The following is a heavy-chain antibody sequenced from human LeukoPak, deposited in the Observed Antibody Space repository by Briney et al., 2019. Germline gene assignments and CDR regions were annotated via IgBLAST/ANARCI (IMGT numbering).Heavy chain of an antibody. J-gene: IGHJ4*02. CDR3: ARGPEDYFDY. CDR2: IYYSETT. Sequence: SETLSLTCTVSDDSISTYYWSWIRQPPGKGLEWIGYIYYSETTNYNPSLKSRVTISVDTSKNEASLKLSSVTAADSAVYYCARGPEDYFDYWGQGTLVTVSS. CDR1: DDSISTYY. V-gene: IGHV4-59*08.